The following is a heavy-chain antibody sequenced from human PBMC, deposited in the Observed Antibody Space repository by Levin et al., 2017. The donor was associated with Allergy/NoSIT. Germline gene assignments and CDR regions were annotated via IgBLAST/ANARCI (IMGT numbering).Heavy chain of an antibody. J-gene: IGHJ4*02. V-gene: IGHV1-18*04. CDR3: ARWSGYCSSTSCATDFDY. CDR1: GSTFSSYG. CDR2: IFAYNGDT. D-gene: IGHD2-2*01. Sequence: GGSLRLSCKTSGSTFSSYGISWVRQAPGQGLEWMGWIFAYNGDTKYAEKVQGRVTLTPDTSTSTAYMELRRLRSDDTAVYYCARWSGYCSSTSCATDFDYWGQGTLVIVSS.